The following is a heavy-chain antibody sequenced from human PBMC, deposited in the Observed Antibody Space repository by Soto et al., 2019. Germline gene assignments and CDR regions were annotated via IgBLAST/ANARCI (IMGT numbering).Heavy chain of an antibody. CDR2: ITYDGSHQ. J-gene: IGHJ4*02. CDR3: ARGSQYHYGPLAYFDY. CDR1: GFGFDAYG. Sequence: QVKLVESGGGVVRPGGSLRLSCAASGFGFDAYGIHWVRRAPGKGLEWLAVITYDGSHQYYRDSVKGRFTISRDNVRKTMFLQMDNVQPEDTAMYFCARGSQYHYGPLAYFDYWGQGPLVTVSS. V-gene: IGHV3-30*03. D-gene: IGHD3-10*01.